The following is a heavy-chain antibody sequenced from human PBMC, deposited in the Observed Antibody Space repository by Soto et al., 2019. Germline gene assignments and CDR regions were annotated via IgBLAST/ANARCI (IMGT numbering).Heavy chain of an antibody. D-gene: IGHD3-10*01. CDR3: ARDGGSGESGYMDV. J-gene: IGHJ6*03. CDR1: GVTFSSYG. Sequence: QVQLVEAGGGVVQPGRSLRLSCAASGVTFSSYGMHWVRQDPGKGLEWVAVIWYDGSNKYYADSVKGRFTISRDNSKNTLYLQMNSLRAEDTAVYYCARDGGSGESGYMDVWGKGTTVTVSS. V-gene: IGHV3-33*01. CDR2: IWYDGSNK.